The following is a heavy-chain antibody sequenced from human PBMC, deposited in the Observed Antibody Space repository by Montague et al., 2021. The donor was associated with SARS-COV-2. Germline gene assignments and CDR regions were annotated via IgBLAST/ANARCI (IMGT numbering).Heavy chain of an antibody. J-gene: IGHJ4*02. CDR1: GDSVSSNSAT. Sequence: CAISGDSVSSNSATWHWNRQSPSRGLEWLGRTYYRSRWSNDYAVXVRSRIIINPDTSTNQFSLQLSSVTPEDTAVYFCARERWAVGVSFDYWGQGTLVTVSS. CDR3: ARERWAVGVSFDY. V-gene: IGHV6-1*01. D-gene: IGHD1-26*01. CDR2: TYYRSRWSN.